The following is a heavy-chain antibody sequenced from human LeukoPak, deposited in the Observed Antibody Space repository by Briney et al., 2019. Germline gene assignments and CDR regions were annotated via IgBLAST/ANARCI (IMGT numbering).Heavy chain of an antibody. J-gene: IGHJ4*02. CDR3: ARGPGQWLVPLDY. D-gene: IGHD6-19*01. Sequence: SETLSLTCAAYGGSFSGYCWSWIRQPPGKGLEWIGEINHSGSTNYNPSLKSRVTISVDTSKNQFSLKLSSVTAADTAVYYCARGPGQWLVPLDYWGQGTLVTVSS. CDR1: GGSFSGYC. CDR2: INHSGST. V-gene: IGHV4-34*01.